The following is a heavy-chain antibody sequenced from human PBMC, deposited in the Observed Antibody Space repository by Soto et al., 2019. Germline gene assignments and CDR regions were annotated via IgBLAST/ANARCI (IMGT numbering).Heavy chain of an antibody. J-gene: IGHJ6*03. CDR2: INSDGSVS. CDR3: ARGDCVGGTCYALAGSFSSYMVV. V-gene: IGHV3-74*01. D-gene: IGHD2-15*01. Sequence: EVKLVESGGGLVQPGGSLRLSCAASGFTFSNYWMYWVRQAPGKGLVWVSRINSDGSVSSYADSVKGRLTISRENVKNTLYLPMNSLRAEDTAVYYCARGDCVGGTCYALAGSFSSYMVVWGKGTTVTVFS. CDR1: GFTFSNYW.